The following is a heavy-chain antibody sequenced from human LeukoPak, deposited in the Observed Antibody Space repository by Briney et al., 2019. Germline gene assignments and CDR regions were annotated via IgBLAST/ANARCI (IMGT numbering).Heavy chain of an antibody. Sequence: GDSLSLSCAASGFNFRSSAMIWVRQAPGMGLEWVSGISGSGESTYYADSVRGRFTISRDNYRDTPYLQMDSLRAEDSGVYFCVKGDIVVITAVWGDWGQGILVTVSS. V-gene: IGHV3-23*01. CDR2: ISGSGEST. CDR1: GFNFRSSA. J-gene: IGHJ4*02. D-gene: IGHD2-21*02. CDR3: VKGDIVVITAVWGD.